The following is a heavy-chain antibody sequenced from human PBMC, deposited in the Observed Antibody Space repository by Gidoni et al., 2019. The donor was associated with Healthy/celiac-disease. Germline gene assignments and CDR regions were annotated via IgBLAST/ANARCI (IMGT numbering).Heavy chain of an antibody. J-gene: IGHJ4*02. CDR1: GGSISSGSYY. V-gene: IGHV4-61*02. CDR3: ARTAVDTAMVNYFDY. CDR2: IYTSGST. Sequence: QVQLQESGPGLVKPSQTLSLTCTVSGGSISSGSYYWSWIRQPAGKGLEWIGRIYTSGSTNYNPSLKSRVTISVDTSKNQFSLKLSSVTAADTAVYYCARTAVDTAMVNYFDYWGQGTLVTVSS. D-gene: IGHD5-18*01.